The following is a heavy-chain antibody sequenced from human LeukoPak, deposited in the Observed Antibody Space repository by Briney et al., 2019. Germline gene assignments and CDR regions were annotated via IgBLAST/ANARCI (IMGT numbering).Heavy chain of an antibody. CDR2: IYYSGNT. CDR3: ATPRGYSSGWSGIYDY. CDR1: GGSVSSGSYY. V-gene: IGHV4-61*01. D-gene: IGHD6-19*01. Sequence: SETLSLTCTVSGGSVSSGSYYWSWIRQPPGKGLEWIGYIYYSGNTNYNPSLKSRVTISVDTSKNQFSLKLSSVTAADTAVYYCATPRGYSSGWSGIYDYWGQGALVTVSS. J-gene: IGHJ4*02.